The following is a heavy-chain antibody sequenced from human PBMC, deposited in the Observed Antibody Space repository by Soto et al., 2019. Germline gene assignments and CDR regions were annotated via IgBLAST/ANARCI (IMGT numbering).Heavy chain of an antibody. J-gene: IGHJ6*02. D-gene: IGHD5-18*01. CDR1: GGSISSSSYY. CDR3: ARQNRGYSYGITGYYYGMDV. Sequence: AETLSLTCTVSGGSISSSSYYWGWIRQPPGKGLEWIGSIYYSGSTYYNPSLKSRVTISVDTSKNQFSLKLSSVTAADTAVYYCARQNRGYSYGITGYYYGMDVWGQGTTVTVSS. CDR2: IYYSGST. V-gene: IGHV4-39*01.